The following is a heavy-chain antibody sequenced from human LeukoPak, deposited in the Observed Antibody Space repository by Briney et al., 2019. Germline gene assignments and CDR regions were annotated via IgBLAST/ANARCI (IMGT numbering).Heavy chain of an antibody. Sequence: PGGSLRLSCAASGFSFSIFAMSWVRQAPGKGLEWVANIKQDGSEKYYVDSVKGRFTISRDNAKNSLYLQMNSLRAEDTAVYYCARDKMSSWPVLNYYYYYGMDVWGQGTTVTVSS. D-gene: IGHD6-13*01. V-gene: IGHV3-7*03. CDR2: IKQDGSEK. CDR1: GFSFSIFA. CDR3: ARDKMSSWPVLNYYYYYGMDV. J-gene: IGHJ6*02.